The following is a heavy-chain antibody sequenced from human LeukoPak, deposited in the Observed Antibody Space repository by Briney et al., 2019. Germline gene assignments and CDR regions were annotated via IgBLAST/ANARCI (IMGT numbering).Heavy chain of an antibody. V-gene: IGHV3-23*01. D-gene: IGHD2-8*01. CDR1: GFTFSGYA. J-gene: IGHJ4*02. Sequence: GGSLRLSCAASGFTFSGYAMSWVRQAPGKGLEWVSAISGSGGSTYYADSVKGRFTTSRDNSKNTLYLQMNSLRAEDTAVYYCAKIYCTNGVCPQYFDYWGQGTLVTVSS. CDR3: AKIYCTNGVCPQYFDY. CDR2: ISGSGGST.